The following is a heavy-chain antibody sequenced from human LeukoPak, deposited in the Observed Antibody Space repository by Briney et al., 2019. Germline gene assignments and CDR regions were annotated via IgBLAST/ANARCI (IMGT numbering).Heavy chain of an antibody. CDR2: IWYDGSNK. V-gene: IGHV3-33*01. D-gene: IGHD2-8*01. CDR1: GFTFSSYG. J-gene: IGHJ4*02. Sequence: PGRSLRLSCAASGFTFSSYGMHWVRQAPGKGLEWVAVIWYDGSNKYYADSVKGRFTISRDNSKNTLYLQMNSLRAEDTAVYYCARANVLMVYATPEYYFDYWGQGTLVTVSS. CDR3: ARANVLMVYATPEYYFDY.